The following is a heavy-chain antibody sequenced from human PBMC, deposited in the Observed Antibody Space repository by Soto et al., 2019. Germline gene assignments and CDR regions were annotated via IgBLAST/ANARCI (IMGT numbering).Heavy chain of an antibody. Sequence: PGGSLRLSCTTSGFTFGDYALRWVRQAPGKGLEWVGFIRRNAYGGTTDYAASVKGRFTISRDDSKSIAYLQMNSLRTEDTALYYCTRASSLDFDFWGQGTLVTVSS. J-gene: IGHJ4*02. D-gene: IGHD3-16*01. CDR3: TRASSLDFDF. CDR1: GFTFGDYA. V-gene: IGHV3-49*04. CDR2: IRRNAYGGTT.